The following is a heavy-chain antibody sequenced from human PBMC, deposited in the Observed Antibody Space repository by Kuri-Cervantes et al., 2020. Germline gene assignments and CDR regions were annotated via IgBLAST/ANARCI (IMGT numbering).Heavy chain of an antibody. D-gene: IGHD1-1*01. J-gene: IGHJ4*02. CDR3: ARTLEMDYLFLAW. V-gene: IGHV3-30*07. CDR1: GFTFSSYA. CDR2: ISYDGSNK. Sequence: GGSLRLSCAASGFTFSSYAMHWVRQAPGKGLEWVAVISYDGSNKYYADSVKGRFTISRDNSKNTLYLQMNSLRAEDTAVYYCARTLEMDYLFLAWWGQGTLVTVSS.